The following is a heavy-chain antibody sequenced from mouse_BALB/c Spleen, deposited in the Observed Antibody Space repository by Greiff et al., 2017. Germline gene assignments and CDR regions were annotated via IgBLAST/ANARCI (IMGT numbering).Heavy chain of an antibody. D-gene: IGHD2-4*01. V-gene: IGHV1S29*02. CDR1: GYTFTDYN. J-gene: IGHJ1*01. CDR3: ANGITLYFDV. CDR2: IYPYNGGT. Sequence: EVQLQESGPELVKPGASVKISCKASGYTFTDYNMHWVKQSHGKSLEWIGYIYPYNGGTGYNQKFKSKATLTVDNSSSTAYMELRSLTSEDSAVYYCANGITLYFDVWGAGTTVTVSS.